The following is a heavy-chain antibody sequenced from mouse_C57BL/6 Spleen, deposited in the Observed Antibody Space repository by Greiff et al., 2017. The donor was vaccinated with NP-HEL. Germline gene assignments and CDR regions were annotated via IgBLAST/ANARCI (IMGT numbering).Heavy chain of an antibody. CDR3: ARGGYYGRSDY. CDR1: GYTFTDYY. Sequence: VQLQQSGPELVKPGASVKISCKASGYTFTDYYMNWVKQSHGKSLEWIGDINPNNGGTSYNQKFKGKATLTVDKSSSTAYMELRSLTSEDSAVYYCARGGYYGRSDYWGQGTTLTVSS. CDR2: INPNNGGT. D-gene: IGHD1-1*01. J-gene: IGHJ2*01. V-gene: IGHV1-26*01.